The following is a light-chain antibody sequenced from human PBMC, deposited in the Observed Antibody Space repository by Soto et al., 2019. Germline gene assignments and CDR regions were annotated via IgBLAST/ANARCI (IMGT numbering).Light chain of an antibody. J-gene: IGKJ2*01. CDR1: QTISSW. CDR2: DAS. Sequence: DIQMTQSPATLSASVGDRVTITCRAIQTISSWLAWYQQKPWKAPNLLIYDASSLESCVPSMFSRSGSGTEFTLTISSLQPYDFATYCCQQYTSYLYTFGQGTKLEIK. V-gene: IGKV1-5*01. CDR3: QQYTSYLYT.